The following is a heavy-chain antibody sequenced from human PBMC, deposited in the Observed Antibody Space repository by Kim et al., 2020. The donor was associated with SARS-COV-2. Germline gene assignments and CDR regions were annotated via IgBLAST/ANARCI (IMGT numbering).Heavy chain of an antibody. CDR1: GFTFSNYW. Sequence: GGSLRLSCAASGFTFSNYWMSWVRQAPGKGLEWVANIHRDGSEKYYVDSVEGRFTVSRDNAKNSLYLQMNSLSAEDTAMYFCARDGEQWKFDPWGQGTLVLVSS. CDR2: IHRDGSEK. D-gene: IGHD6-19*01. V-gene: IGHV3-7*01. J-gene: IGHJ5*02. CDR3: ARDGEQWKFDP.